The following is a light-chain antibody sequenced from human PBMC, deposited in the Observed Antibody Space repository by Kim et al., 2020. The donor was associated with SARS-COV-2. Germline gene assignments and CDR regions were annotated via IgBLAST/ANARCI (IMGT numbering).Light chain of an antibody. CDR3: QHCLGSPPT. CDR1: QSVRNNF. V-gene: IGKV3D-20*01. J-gene: IGKJ4*01. CDR2: DAS. Sequence: DIVLTQSPATLSWSPGERATLSCGASQSVRNNFLAWYQQKPGLAPRLLIYDASRRATGIPDRFSGSGSGTDFTLTINRLEAEDFAVYYCQHCLGSPPTFGGGTKVDI.